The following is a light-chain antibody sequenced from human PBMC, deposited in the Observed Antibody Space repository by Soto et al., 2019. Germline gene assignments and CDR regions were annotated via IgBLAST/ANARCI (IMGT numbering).Light chain of an antibody. J-gene: IGLJ2*01. CDR1: RSDVGGYNY. CDR3: SSYTSSSTLVV. Sequence: QSALTQPASVSGSPGQSITISCTGTRSDVGGYNYVSWYQKHPGKAPKLMIYDVSNRPSGVSNRFSGSKSGNTASLTISGLQAEDEADYYCSSYTSSSTLVVFGGGTKLTVL. V-gene: IGLV2-14*01. CDR2: DVS.